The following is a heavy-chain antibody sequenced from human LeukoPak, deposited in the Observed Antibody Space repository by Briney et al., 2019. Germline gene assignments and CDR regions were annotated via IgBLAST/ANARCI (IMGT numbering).Heavy chain of an antibody. CDR3: ARDIPILTMVRGVIMTNWYFDL. Sequence: NLSETLSLTCTVSGGSISSYYWSWIRQPPGKGLEWIGYIYYSGSTNYNSSFKSRVTISIDTSKNQFSLRLSSVTAADTAVYYCARDIPILTMVRGVIMTNWYFDLWGRGTLVTVSS. V-gene: IGHV4-59*12. CDR1: GGSISSYY. J-gene: IGHJ2*01. CDR2: IYYSGST. D-gene: IGHD3-10*01.